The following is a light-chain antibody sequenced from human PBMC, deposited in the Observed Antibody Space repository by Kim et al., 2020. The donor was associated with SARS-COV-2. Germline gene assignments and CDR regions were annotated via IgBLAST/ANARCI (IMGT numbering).Light chain of an antibody. CDR3: KSYTASSTWV. Sequence: GQSITIYCTGTSSDVGGYSYVSWYQQHPGKAPKLMIYDVNKRPSGVSSRFSGSKSGNTASLTISGLQAEDEADYYCKSYTASSTWVFGGGTQLTVL. CDR2: DVN. J-gene: IGLJ3*02. V-gene: IGLV2-14*04. CDR1: SSDVGGYSY.